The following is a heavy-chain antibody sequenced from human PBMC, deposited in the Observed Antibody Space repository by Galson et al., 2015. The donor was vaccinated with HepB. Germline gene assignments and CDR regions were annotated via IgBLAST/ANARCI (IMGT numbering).Heavy chain of an antibody. CDR2: INPNSGGT. V-gene: IGHV1-2*02. D-gene: IGHD2-2*01. J-gene: IGHJ6*03. Sequence: SVKVSCKASGYTFTGHYMHWVRQAPGQGLEWMGWINPNSGGTNYAQKFQGRVTMTRDTSISTAYMELSRLRSDDTAVFYCARGASSAVSHYYYMDVWGKGTTVTVSS. CDR1: GYTFTGHY. CDR3: ARGASSAVSHYYYMDV.